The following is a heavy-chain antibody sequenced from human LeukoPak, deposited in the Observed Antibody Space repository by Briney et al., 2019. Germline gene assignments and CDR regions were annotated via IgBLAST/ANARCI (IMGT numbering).Heavy chain of an antibody. CDR3: ARESGSKGLLFFYLAKFGP. CDR2: IYHSGST. V-gene: IGHV4-4*02. Sequence: SETLSLTCAVSGGSISSSNWWSWVRQPPGKGLEWIGEIYHSGSTNYNPSLKSRVTISVDKSKNQFSLKLSSVTAADTAVYYCARESGSKGLLFFYLAKFGPWGQGTLVTVSS. D-gene: IGHD3-3*01. CDR1: GGSISSSNW. J-gene: IGHJ5*01.